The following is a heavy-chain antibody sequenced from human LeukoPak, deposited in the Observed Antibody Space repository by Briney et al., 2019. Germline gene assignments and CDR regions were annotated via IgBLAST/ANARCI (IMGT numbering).Heavy chain of an antibody. CDR3: AILAWDGRGSFY. V-gene: IGHV3-23*01. CDR2: IRSNGENT. CDR1: GFTLSTNS. Sequence: GGSLRLSSAASGFTLSTNSMSRVRQAPGKGLEWVSAIRSNGENTHYADSVRGRFTISRDNSRGTLSLQMNSLRDDETAVYFCAILAWDGRGSFYWGQGTLVSVSS. J-gene: IGHJ4*02. D-gene: IGHD5-12*01.